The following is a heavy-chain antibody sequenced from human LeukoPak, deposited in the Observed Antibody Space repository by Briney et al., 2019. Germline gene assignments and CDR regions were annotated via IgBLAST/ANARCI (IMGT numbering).Heavy chain of an antibody. D-gene: IGHD2-2*01. CDR2: IYPGDSDT. V-gene: IGHV5-51*01. J-gene: IGHJ5*02. Sequence: GESLKISCKGSGYSFTSYWIGWVRQMPGKGLEWMGIIYPGDSDTRYSPSFQGQVTISVDKSISTAYLQWSSLKASDTAMYYCARPVLDCSSTSCYFNWFDPWGQGTLVTVSS. CDR1: GYSFTSYW. CDR3: ARPVLDCSSTSCYFNWFDP.